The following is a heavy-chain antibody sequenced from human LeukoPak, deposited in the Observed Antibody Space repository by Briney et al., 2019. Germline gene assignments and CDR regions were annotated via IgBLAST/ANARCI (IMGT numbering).Heavy chain of an antibody. CDR2: ISYDGSKE. CDR3: AELSSVWYY. D-gene: IGHD6-19*01. Sequence: QPGGSLRLSCAASGFTFSNFAMHWVRHAPGKGLDWVAGISYDGSKEYYADSVKGRFTISRDDSKNTLHLQMNSLRPEDTAVFYCAELSSVWYYWGQGTLVTVSS. V-gene: IGHV3-30*04. CDR1: GFTFSNFA. J-gene: IGHJ4*02.